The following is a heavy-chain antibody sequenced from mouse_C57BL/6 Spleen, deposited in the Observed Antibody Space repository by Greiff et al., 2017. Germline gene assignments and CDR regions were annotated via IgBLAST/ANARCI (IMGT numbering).Heavy chain of an antibody. Sequence: QVQLQQSGAELVRPGASVTLSCTASGYTFTDYEMHWVKQTPVHGLEWIGSLDPETGGTAYNQKFKGKAILTADKSYSTAYMELRSLTSEVSAVYYCTRRGNRRLDDWGKGTTLTVSS. CDR3: TRRGNRRLDD. J-gene: IGHJ2*01. CDR1: GYTFTDYE. D-gene: IGHD2-1*01. CDR2: LDPETGGT. V-gene: IGHV1-15*01.